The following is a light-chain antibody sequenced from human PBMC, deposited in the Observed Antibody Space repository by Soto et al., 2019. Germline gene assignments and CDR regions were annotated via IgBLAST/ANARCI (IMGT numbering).Light chain of an antibody. J-gene: IGLJ2*01. CDR1: SSDVGGYNY. CDR2: EVS. Sequence: ALTQPASVSGSPGQSITISCTGTSSDVGGYNYVSWYQHHPGKAPKLMIYEVSNRPSGVSNRFSGSKSGNTASLTISGLQAEDEADYYCSSYTSSNTPVVFGGGTKLTVL. CDR3: SSYTSSNTPVV. V-gene: IGLV2-14*01.